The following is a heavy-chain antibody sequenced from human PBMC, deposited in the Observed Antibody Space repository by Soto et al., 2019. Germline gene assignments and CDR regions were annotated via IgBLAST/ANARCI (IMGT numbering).Heavy chain of an antibody. CDR1: GFRFGPSG. CDR2: IWNDGSTT. D-gene: IGHD4-4*01. V-gene: IGHV3-33*01. Sequence: LVESGGGVAQPGRSLRLSCATSGFRFGPSGMHWVRQAPGKGLEWVAIIWNDGSTTYYADSVRDRFTISRDNSENTLYLQMNSLRDEDTAVYYCARDGSHYDVDYWGPGSLVNVSS. J-gene: IGHJ4*02. CDR3: ARDGSHYDVDY.